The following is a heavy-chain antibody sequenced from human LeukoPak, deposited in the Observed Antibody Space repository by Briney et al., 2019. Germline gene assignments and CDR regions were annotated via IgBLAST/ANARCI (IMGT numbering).Heavy chain of an antibody. CDR3: ARGSPPGYLNWFDP. CDR2: ISSSSSYI. V-gene: IGHV3-21*01. Sequence: GGSLRLSCAASGFTFSSYSMNWVRQAPGKGLGWVSSISSSSSYIYYADSVKGRFTISRDNAKNSLYLQMNSLRAEDTAVYYCARGSPPGYLNWFDPWGQGTLVTVSS. D-gene: IGHD5-18*01. J-gene: IGHJ5*02. CDR1: GFTFSSYS.